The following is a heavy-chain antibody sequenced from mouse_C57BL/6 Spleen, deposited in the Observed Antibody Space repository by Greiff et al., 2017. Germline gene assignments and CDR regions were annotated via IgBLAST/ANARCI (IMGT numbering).Heavy chain of an antibody. CDR3: ARSGDYYGSSYGY. CDR2: IDPSDSYT. Sequence: QVQLQQPGAELVRPGTSVKLSCKASGYTFTSYWMHWVKQRPGQGLEWIGVIDPSDSYTNYNQKFKGKATLTVDTSSSTAYMQLSSLTSEDSAVYYCARSGDYYGSSYGYWGKGT. J-gene: IGHJ2*03. D-gene: IGHD1-1*01. CDR1: GYTFTSYW. V-gene: IGHV1-59*01.